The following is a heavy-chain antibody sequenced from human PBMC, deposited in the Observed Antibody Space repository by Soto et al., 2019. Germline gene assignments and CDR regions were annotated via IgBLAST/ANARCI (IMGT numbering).Heavy chain of an antibody. CDR2: ISWNSGSI. D-gene: IGHD6-13*01. J-gene: IGHJ4*02. V-gene: IGHV3-9*01. Sequence: GGSLRLSCAASGFTFDDYAMHWVRQAPGKGLEWVSGISWNSGSIGYADSVKGRFTISRDNAKNSLYLQMNSLRAEDTALYYCAKDSGGSSWEYYTFDYWGQGTLVTVSS. CDR1: GFTFDDYA. CDR3: AKDSGGSSWEYYTFDY.